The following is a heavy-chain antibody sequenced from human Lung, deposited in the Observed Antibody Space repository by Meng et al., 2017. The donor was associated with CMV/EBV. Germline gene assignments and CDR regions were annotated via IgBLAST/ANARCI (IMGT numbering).Heavy chain of an antibody. CDR2: ISGYTGNT. Sequence: SVXVSXXASGYTFTNYGISWVRQAPGQGLEWMGWISGYTGNTNYAQKVQDRVIMTTDTPTSTAYMELRSLRSDDTAVYYCARDGPLRFLEWSPYYFDYWGQGTXVTVAS. D-gene: IGHD3-3*01. CDR3: ARDGPLRFLEWSPYYFDY. CDR1: GYTFTNYG. V-gene: IGHV1-18*01. J-gene: IGHJ4*02.